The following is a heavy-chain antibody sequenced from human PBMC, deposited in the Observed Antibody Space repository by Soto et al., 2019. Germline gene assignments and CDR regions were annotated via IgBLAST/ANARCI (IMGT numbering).Heavy chain of an antibody. D-gene: IGHD6-19*01. J-gene: IGHJ5*02. CDR1: GFTFSSYS. CDR3: ARDRGSSGWYAGGWFDP. CDR2: ISSSSSNK. Sequence: EVQLVESGGGLVKPGGSLRLSCAASGFTFSSYSMNWVRQAPGKGLEWVSCISSSSSNKYYADSVKGRFTISRDNAKNSLDLQMNRLRAEDTGVYYCARDRGSSGWYAGGWFDPWGQGTLVTVSS. V-gene: IGHV3-21*01.